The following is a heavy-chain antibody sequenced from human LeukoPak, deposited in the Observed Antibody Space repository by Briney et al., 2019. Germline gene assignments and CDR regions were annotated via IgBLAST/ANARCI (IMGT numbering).Heavy chain of an antibody. CDR2: IWYDGSNK. CDR3: ARVRTDYYDSSGYYDFDY. V-gene: IGHV3-33*01. CDR1: GFTFSSYG. D-gene: IGHD3-22*01. Sequence: GGPLRLSCAASGFTFSSYGMHWVRQAPGKGLEWVAVIWYDGSNKYYADSVKGRFTISRDNSKNTLYLQMNSLRAEDTAVYYCARVRTDYYDSSGYYDFDYWGQGTLVTVSS. J-gene: IGHJ4*02.